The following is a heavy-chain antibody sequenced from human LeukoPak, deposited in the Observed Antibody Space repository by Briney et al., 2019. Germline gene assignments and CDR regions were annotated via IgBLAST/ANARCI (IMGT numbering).Heavy chain of an antibody. V-gene: IGHV3-23*01. CDR2: ISGSGLST. CDR3: AKDQWGGSYYFSFDY. Sequence: GGSLRLSCAASGFTFYDYGMTWVRQAPGKGLEWVSTISGSGLSTYYADSVKGRFTISRDNSKNTLYLQMNSLRAEDTAVYYCAKDQWGGSYYFSFDYWGQGTLVTVSS. CDR1: GFTFYDYG. J-gene: IGHJ4*02. D-gene: IGHD1-26*01.